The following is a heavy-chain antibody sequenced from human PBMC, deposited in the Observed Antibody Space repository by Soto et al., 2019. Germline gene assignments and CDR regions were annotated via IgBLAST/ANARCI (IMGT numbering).Heavy chain of an antibody. J-gene: IGHJ6*02. D-gene: IGHD3-10*01. CDR1: VYTFTTDR. Sequence: PVKLYRKASVYTFTTDRSSRRILAPEQGLEWLGWINTHNGDTNYAQNLQGRVIMTADTSTSTAYMELRSLRSDDTAIYYCTREGSAPYYYYGMDAWGQGTTVTVSS. V-gene: IGHV1-18*01. CDR3: TREGSAPYYYYGMDA. CDR2: INTHNGDT.